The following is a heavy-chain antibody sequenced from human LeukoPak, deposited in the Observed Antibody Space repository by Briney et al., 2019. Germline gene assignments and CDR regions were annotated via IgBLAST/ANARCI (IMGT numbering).Heavy chain of an antibody. J-gene: IGHJ4*02. CDR2: VYYSGST. Sequence: PSGTLSLTCTVSGGSITRSNYYWGWIRQPPGKGPEWIGTVYYSGSTNYNPSLKSRVTISVDTSKNQFSLKLSSVTAADTAIYYCATHVDATRGYYFEDWGQGTLVTVSS. CDR1: GGSITRSNYY. D-gene: IGHD5-18*01. V-gene: IGHV4-39*01. CDR3: ATHVDATRGYYFED.